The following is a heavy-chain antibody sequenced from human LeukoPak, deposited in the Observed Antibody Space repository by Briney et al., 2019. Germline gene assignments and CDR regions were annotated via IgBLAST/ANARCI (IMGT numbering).Heavy chain of an antibody. Sequence: SETLSLTCAVSGYSISSGYYWGWIRQPPGKGLEWIGSIYHSGSTYYNPSLKSRVTISVDTSMNQFSLKLSSVTAADTAVYYCARHIAVAGSRWFDPWGQGTLVTVSS. J-gene: IGHJ5*02. D-gene: IGHD6-19*01. CDR2: IYHSGST. V-gene: IGHV4-38-2*01. CDR1: GYSISSGYY. CDR3: ARHIAVAGSRWFDP.